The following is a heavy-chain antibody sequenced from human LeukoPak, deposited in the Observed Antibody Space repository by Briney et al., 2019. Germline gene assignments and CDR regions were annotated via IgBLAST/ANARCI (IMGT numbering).Heavy chain of an antibody. CDR2: ISYDGSNK. D-gene: IGHD4-17*01. V-gene: IGHV3-30-3*01. Sequence: PGGSLRLSCAASGFTFSSHAMHWVRQAPGKGLEWVAVISYDGSNKYYADSVKGRFTISRDNSKNTLYLQMNSLRAEDTAVYYCARASPTTVTTIYGMDVWGQGTTVTVSS. J-gene: IGHJ6*02. CDR1: GFTFSSHA. CDR3: ARASPTTVTTIYGMDV.